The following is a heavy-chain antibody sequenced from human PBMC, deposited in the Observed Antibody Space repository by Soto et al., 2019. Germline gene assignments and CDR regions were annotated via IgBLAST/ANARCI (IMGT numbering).Heavy chain of an antibody. CDR1: GFTFSDFG. Sequence: EVRLVESGGGLVQPGGSLRLSCVVSGFTFSDFGVNCVRQAPGKGLEWISYISSGSETIYYADSVKGRFTISRDDAKNSLCLQMHSLRDEDTPVYFCTRVPTTWEEDYWGRGHLVTVSS. V-gene: IGHV3-48*02. CDR2: ISSGSETI. D-gene: IGHD2-2*01. CDR3: TRVPTTWEEDY. J-gene: IGHJ4*02.